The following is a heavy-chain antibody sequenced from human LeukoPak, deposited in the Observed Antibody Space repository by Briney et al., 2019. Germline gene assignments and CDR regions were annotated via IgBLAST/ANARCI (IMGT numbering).Heavy chain of an antibody. V-gene: IGHV1-2*02. CDR1: VYTCTSCY. J-gene: IGHJ4*02. Sequence: ASVKVSCKATVYTCTSCYMDWVRHAPGQGLEWMGWINPNSGATNYAQKFQGRVTMTRDTSISTAYMELSRLRSDDTAVYYCASDHANYRPIWYGFDYWGQGTLVTVSS. CDR2: INPNSGAT. CDR3: ASDHANYRPIWYGFDY. D-gene: IGHD6-13*01.